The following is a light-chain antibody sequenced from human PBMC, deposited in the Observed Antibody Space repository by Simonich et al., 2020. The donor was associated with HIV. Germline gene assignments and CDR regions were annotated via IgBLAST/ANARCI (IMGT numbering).Light chain of an antibody. J-gene: IGLJ2*01. CDR1: SSNIGAGYD. CDR2: GNN. CDR3: QSYDSSLSASV. Sequence: QSVLTQPPSVSGAPGQRVTISCTGSSSNIGAGYDVHWYQQLPGTAPKLLIDGNNNRPSGGPDRFSGSKSGTSASLAITGLQAEDEADYYCQSYDSSLSASVFGGGTKLTVL. V-gene: IGLV1-40*01.